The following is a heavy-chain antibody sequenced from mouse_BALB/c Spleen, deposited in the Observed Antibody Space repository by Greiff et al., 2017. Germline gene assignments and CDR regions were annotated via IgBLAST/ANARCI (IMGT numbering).Heavy chain of an antibody. CDR3: ARVGGNSSGYVTFAY. Sequence: VQGVESGPGLVAPSQSLSITCTVSGFSLTSYGVHWVRQPPGKGLEWLGVIWAGGSTNYNSALMSRLSISKDNSKSQVFLKMNSLQTDDTAMYYCARVGGNSSGYVTFAYWGQGTLVTVSA. V-gene: IGHV2-9*02. CDR1: GFSLTSYG. CDR2: IWAGGST. J-gene: IGHJ3*01. D-gene: IGHD3-1*01.